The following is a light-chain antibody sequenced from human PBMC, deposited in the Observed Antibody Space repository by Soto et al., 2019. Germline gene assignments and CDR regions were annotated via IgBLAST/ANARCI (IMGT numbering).Light chain of an antibody. V-gene: IGKV1-16*01. CDR1: QGISNY. J-gene: IGKJ5*01. CDR2: EAS. Sequence: IQLTQSPSSLAASTGDAVTITCRARQGISNYLAWFQQKPGQVPKCLIYEASSWQTGDPSRFSGSRYGTDFTLTITSLQPEDFATYYCQQYNSYPITCGQGTRLEIK. CDR3: QQYNSYPIT.